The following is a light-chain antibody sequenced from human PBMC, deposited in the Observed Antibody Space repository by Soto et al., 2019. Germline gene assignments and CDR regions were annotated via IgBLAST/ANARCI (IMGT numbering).Light chain of an antibody. CDR3: QQYYNWRPR. CDR1: QSVSSS. J-gene: IGKJ1*01. CDR2: DAS. V-gene: IGKV3-15*01. Sequence: EVVMTQSPATLSVSPGDTATLSCRGSQSVSSSLAWYQQKPGQAPRLLIYDASTRATGVPARFSGSGSGTEFTLTISRLQSEDFAVYYCQQYYNWRPRFGQGTKVEIK.